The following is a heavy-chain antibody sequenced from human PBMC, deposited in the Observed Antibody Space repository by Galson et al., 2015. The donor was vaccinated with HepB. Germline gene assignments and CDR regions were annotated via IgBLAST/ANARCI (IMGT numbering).Heavy chain of an antibody. CDR2: INPNSGGT. Sequence: SVKVSCKASGYTFTGYYMHWVRQAPGQGLEWMGWINPNSGGTNYAQKFQGWVTMTRDTSISTAYMELSRLRSDDTAVYYCARDQTPYAANYYYGMDVWGQGTAVTVSS. CDR3: ARDQTPYAANYYYGMDV. V-gene: IGHV1-2*04. CDR1: GYTFTGYY. J-gene: IGHJ6*02. D-gene: IGHD4-23*01.